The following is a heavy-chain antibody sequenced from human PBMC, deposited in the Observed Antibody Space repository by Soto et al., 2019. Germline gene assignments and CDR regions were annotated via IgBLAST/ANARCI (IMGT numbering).Heavy chain of an antibody. D-gene: IGHD6-6*01. J-gene: IGHJ1*01. Sequence: QVQLVESGGGVVQPEGSLRLSCAASGFSFSDYGMHWVRQAPGKGLEWVAVIWDDGSKKYYADSVKGRLTTSRDNSKHTLSLQMNSLRAEDTAVYYCAIPDSSSGPGYFQDWGQGTLVTVSS. CDR1: GFSFSDYG. CDR2: IWDDGSKK. V-gene: IGHV3-33*01. CDR3: AIPDSSSGPGYFQD.